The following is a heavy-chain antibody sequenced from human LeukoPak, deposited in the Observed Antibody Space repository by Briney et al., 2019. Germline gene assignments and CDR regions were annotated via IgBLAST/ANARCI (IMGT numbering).Heavy chain of an antibody. D-gene: IGHD1-26*01. V-gene: IGHV3-74*01. CDR1: GFTFSSYW. Sequence: PGGSLRLSCAASGFTFSSYWMHWLRQAPGKGVVWVSRINTDESATTYAASVKGRFTISRDNAKNTLYLQMNSLRADDTAVYYCARGLASGSSGSWGQGTLVTVSS. CDR2: INTDESAT. J-gene: IGHJ4*02. CDR3: ARGLASGSSGS.